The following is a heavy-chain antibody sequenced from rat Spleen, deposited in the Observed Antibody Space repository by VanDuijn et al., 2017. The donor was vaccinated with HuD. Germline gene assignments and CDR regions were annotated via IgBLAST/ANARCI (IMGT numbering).Heavy chain of an antibody. CDR2: ISPSGGST. J-gene: IGHJ1*01. V-gene: IGHV5S23*01. CDR3: TAYSSYWYFDF. CDR1: GFSFGDYA. Sequence: EVQLVESGGGLVQPGRSLKLSCAASGFSFGDYAMAWVRQAPTKGLEWVATISPSGGSTYYRDSVKGRFTISRDNTKTTLYLQLNSLRSEDTATYYCTAYSSYWYFDFWGPGTMVTVSS. D-gene: IGHD1-2*01.